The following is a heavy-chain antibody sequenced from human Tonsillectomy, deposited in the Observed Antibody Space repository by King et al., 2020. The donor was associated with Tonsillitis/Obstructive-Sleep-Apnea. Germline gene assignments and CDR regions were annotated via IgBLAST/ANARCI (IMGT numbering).Heavy chain of an antibody. CDR2: IKQDGSVK. V-gene: IGHV3-7*04. CDR1: GFTFSNYW. Sequence: VQLVESGGGLVQPGGSLRLSCAASGFTFSNYWMTWVRQAPGKGLEWVANIKQDGSVKHYVDSAGGRFTISRDNAKNSLHLQMNSLRAEDTAVYYCARDDGYCNTTRCYDAFDIWGQGTKVTVST. D-gene: IGHD2-2*01. CDR3: ARDDGYCNTTRCYDAFDI. J-gene: IGHJ3*02.